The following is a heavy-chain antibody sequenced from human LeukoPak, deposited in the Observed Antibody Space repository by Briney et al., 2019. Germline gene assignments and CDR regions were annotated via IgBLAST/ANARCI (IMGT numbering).Heavy chain of an antibody. J-gene: IGHJ4*02. V-gene: IGHV3-11*01. D-gene: IGHD3-9*01. CDR2: ISSSGSTI. CDR1: GFTFSDYY. Sequence: GGSLRLSCAASGFTFSDYYMSWIRQAPGKGLEWVSYISSSGSTIYYADSVKGRFTISRDNAKNSLYLQMNSLRAEDTALYYCAKGVYYDILTGSHDYWGQGTLVTVSS. CDR3: AKGVYYDILTGSHDY.